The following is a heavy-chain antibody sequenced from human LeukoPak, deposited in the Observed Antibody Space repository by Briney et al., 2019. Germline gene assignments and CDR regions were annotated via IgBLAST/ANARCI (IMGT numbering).Heavy chain of an antibody. Sequence: GGSLRLSCSASGFIFSTYTMYWVRQAPGKGLENLSVINGDGRTAYYADSVKGRFTISRDNSKNTLYLQMNSLRAEDTAVYYCAREGSSGYYPYWGQGILVTVSS. V-gene: IGHV3-64*04. CDR2: INGDGRTA. D-gene: IGHD3-22*01. J-gene: IGHJ4*02. CDR1: GFIFSTYT. CDR3: AREGSSGYYPY.